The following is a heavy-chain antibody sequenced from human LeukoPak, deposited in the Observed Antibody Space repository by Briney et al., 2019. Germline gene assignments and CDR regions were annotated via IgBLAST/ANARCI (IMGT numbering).Heavy chain of an antibody. J-gene: IGHJ3*02. CDR3: ASDPYYSILTGYYNRPESDAFDT. CDR1: GFTFSSYS. D-gene: IGHD3-9*01. Sequence: PAGSLRLSCPASGFTFSSYSMNWVRPAAGKGLEWVSSIISRSSYIYYADSVKGRFTISRDNAENSLYLQMKSLRAEDTAVDYCASDPYYSILTGYYNRPESDAFDTWGQGTMVTVSS. CDR2: IISRSSYI. V-gene: IGHV3-21*01.